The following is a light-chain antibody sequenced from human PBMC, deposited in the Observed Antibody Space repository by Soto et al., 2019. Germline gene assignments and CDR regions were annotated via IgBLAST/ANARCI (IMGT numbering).Light chain of an antibody. CDR2: DAS. Sequence: EIVLTQSPATLSVSPGERATLSCRASQSVSGDLAWYHHKPGQAPRLLIYDASTRALDTPARFSGSGSGTDFTLTISSLEPEDFAIYYCHQRSDWSLTFGGGTEVEIK. CDR1: QSVSGD. V-gene: IGKV3-11*01. J-gene: IGKJ4*01. CDR3: HQRSDWSLT.